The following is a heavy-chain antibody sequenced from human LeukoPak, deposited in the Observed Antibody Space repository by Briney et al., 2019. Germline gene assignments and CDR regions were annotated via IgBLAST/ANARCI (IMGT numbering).Heavy chain of an antibody. CDR3: AKSPRIVVVAAATYFDS. CDR2: ISGSAVGT. CDR1: GFXFSSYA. J-gene: IGHJ4*02. V-gene: IGHV3-23*01. D-gene: IGHD2-15*01. Sequence: PGGSLRLSCAASGFXFSSYAISWVRQAPGKGLEWVSAISGSAVGTSYADSVKGRFTISRDNSKNTLYLQMNSLRAEDTAAYYCAKSPRIVVVAAATYFDSWGQGTLVTVSS.